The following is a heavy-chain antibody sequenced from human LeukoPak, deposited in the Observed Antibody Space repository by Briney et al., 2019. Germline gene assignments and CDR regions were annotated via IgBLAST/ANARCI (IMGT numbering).Heavy chain of an antibody. CDR3: ARSIRLRWSNSGYFDY. CDR1: GFTVSSNY. Sequence: PGGSLRLSCAASGFTVSSNYMSWVRQAPGKGLEWVSVIYSGGSTYYADSVKGRFTISRDNSKNTLYLQMNSLRAEDTAVYYCARSIRLRWSNSGYFDYWGQGTLVTVSS. D-gene: IGHD4-23*01. CDR2: IYSGGST. V-gene: IGHV3-66*01. J-gene: IGHJ4*02.